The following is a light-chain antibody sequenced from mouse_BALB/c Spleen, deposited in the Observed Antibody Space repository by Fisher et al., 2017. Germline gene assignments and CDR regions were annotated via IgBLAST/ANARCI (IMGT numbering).Light chain of an antibody. CDR2: STS. CDR3: HQYHRPPRT. Sequence: IVLTQSPAIMSASLGERVTMTCTASSSVSSSYLHWYQQKPGSSPKLWIYSTSNLASGVPARFSGSGSGTSYSLTISSVEAEDAATYYCHQYHRPPRTFGGGTKLEIK. CDR1: SSVSSSY. V-gene: IGKV4-74*01. J-gene: IGKJ1*01.